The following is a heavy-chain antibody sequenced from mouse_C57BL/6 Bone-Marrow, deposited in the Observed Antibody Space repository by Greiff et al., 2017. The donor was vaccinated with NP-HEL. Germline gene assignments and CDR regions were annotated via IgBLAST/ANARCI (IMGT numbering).Heavy chain of an antibody. CDR3: TTGGLITTVHGYFDV. D-gene: IGHD1-1*01. J-gene: IGHJ1*03. Sequence: EVKLMESGAELVRPGASVKLSCTASGFNIKDYYMHWVKQRPEQGLEWIGRIDPEDGDTEYAPKFQGKATMTADTSSNTAYLQLSSLTSEDTAVYYCTTGGLITTVHGYFDVWGTGTTVTVSS. CDR2: IDPEDGDT. CDR1: GFNIKDYY. V-gene: IGHV14-1*01.